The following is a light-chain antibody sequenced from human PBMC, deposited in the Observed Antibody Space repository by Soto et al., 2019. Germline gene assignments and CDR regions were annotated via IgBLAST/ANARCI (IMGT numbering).Light chain of an antibody. V-gene: IGKV3-20*01. J-gene: IGKJ1*01. CDR2: GAS. CDR3: QQHVISSWT. CDR1: QSVTSSY. Sequence: EIVLTQSPGTLSLSPGERATLSCRASQSVTSSYLAWYQQKPGQAPRLLIYGASSRATGIPDRFSGSGSGTDFSLTISRLEPEDFAVYYCQQHVISSWTFGQGTKVEIK.